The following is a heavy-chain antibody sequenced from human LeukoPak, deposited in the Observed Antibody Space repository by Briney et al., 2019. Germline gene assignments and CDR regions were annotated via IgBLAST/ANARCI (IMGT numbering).Heavy chain of an antibody. CDR1: GGSISSGGYY. D-gene: IGHD1-7*01. CDR3: ARGTGTTPNAFDI. Sequence: KPSETLSLTCTVSGGSISSGGYYWSWIRQHPGKGLEWIGYIYYSGSTYYNPSLKSRVTISVDTPKNQFSLKLSSVTAADTAVYYCARGTGTTPNAFDIWGQGTMVTVSS. CDR2: IYYSGST. V-gene: IGHV4-31*03. J-gene: IGHJ3*02.